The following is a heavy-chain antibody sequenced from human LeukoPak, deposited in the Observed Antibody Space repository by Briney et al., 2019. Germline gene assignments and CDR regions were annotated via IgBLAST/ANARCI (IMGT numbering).Heavy chain of an antibody. CDR1: GYTFTTHF. D-gene: IGHD1-26*01. CDR3: ARERGELHRELDS. J-gene: IGHJ4*02. Sequence: ASVTVSCKASGYTFTTHFIHWVRQAPGQGLQWMGMINPSGGSAIYAQKFQGRVTMTSDTSTGTVYMELRSLRSEDTALYFCARERGELHRELDSWGQGTLVTVSS. V-gene: IGHV1-46*01. CDR2: INPSGGSA.